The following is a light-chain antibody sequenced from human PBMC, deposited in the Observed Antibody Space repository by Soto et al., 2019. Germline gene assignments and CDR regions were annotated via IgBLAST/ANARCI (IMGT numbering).Light chain of an antibody. CDR2: SND. V-gene: IGLV1-44*01. Sequence: QPVLTQPPSASGTPGQRVTISCSGSSSNIGRNTVAWYQHLPGTAPKLLIYSNDQRPSGVPDRFSGSKSGTSASLAISGLQAEDEADYYCAAWDDSLNGLVFGTGTKLTVL. CDR1: SSNIGRNT. CDR3: AAWDDSLNGLV. J-gene: IGLJ1*01.